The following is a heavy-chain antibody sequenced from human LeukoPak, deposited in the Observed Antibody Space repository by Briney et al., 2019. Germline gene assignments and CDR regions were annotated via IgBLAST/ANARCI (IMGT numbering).Heavy chain of an antibody. Sequence: GGSLRLSCAASGFTFSSYSMNWVRQAPGKGLEWVSYISSSSSTIYYADSVKGRFTISRDNAKNSLYLQMNSLRDEDTAVYYCASEGGGCSSTSCYYYYYYGMDVWGQGTTVTVSS. CDR1: GFTFSSYS. CDR3: ASEGGGCSSTSCYYYYYYGMDV. D-gene: IGHD2-2*01. J-gene: IGHJ6*02. CDR2: ISSSSSTI. V-gene: IGHV3-48*02.